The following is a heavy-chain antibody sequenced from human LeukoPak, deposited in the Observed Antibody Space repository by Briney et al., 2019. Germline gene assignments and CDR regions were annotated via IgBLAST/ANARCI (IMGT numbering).Heavy chain of an antibody. CDR1: GGFVSSGSYY. D-gene: IGHD2-21*02. Sequence: PSETLSLTCTVSGGFVSSGSYYWSWIRQPPGKGLEWIGYIYYSGSTNYNPSLKSRVTISVDTSKNQFSLKLSSVTAADTAVYYCAREGTANWFDPWGQGTLVTVSS. CDR2: IYYSGST. CDR3: AREGTANWFDP. V-gene: IGHV4-61*01. J-gene: IGHJ5*02.